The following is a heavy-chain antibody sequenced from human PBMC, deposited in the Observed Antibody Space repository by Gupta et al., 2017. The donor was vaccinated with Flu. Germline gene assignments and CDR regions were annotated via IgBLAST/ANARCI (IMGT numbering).Heavy chain of an antibody. Sequence: WSWIRQHPGKGLEWIGYVYFSGTTYYNPSLQSRVSISIDTSKNQFSLEVGSVTAADTAVYYCARRGAYFFDSWGQGTLVTVSS. V-gene: IGHV4-31*02. D-gene: IGHD3-16*01. CDR3: ARRGAYFFDS. J-gene: IGHJ4*02. CDR2: VYFSGTT.